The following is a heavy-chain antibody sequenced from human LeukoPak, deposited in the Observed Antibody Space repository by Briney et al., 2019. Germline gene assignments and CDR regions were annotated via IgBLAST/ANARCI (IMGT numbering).Heavy chain of an antibody. CDR1: GDSISSYF. V-gene: IGHV4-59*01. Sequence: SETLSLTCTVSGDSISSYFWSWIRQPPGKGLEWVGYFHDSGSANYNPSLKSRITMSVDTSKNQFSLKLRSVTAADTAVYYCARDSHSVDTATPRGFDPWGQGTLVTVSS. CDR2: FHDSGSA. J-gene: IGHJ5*02. D-gene: IGHD2-15*01. CDR3: ARDSHSVDTATPRGFDP.